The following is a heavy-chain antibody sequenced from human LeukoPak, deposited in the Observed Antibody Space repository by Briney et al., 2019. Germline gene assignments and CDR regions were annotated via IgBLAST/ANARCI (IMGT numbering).Heavy chain of an antibody. J-gene: IGHJ4*02. CDR3: ARGSGAAAGNHYYFDY. CDR2: INHSGST. Sequence: PSETLSLTCAVYGGSFSGYYWSWIRQPPGKGLEWIGEINHSGSTNYNPSLKSRVAISVDTSKNQFSLKLSSVTAADTAVYYCARGSGAAAGNHYYFDYWGQGTLVTVSS. D-gene: IGHD6-13*01. CDR1: GGSFSGYY. V-gene: IGHV4-34*01.